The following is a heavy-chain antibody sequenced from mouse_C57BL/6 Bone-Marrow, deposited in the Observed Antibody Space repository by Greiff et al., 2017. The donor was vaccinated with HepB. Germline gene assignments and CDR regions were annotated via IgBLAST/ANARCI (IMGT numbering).Heavy chain of an antibody. Sequence: QVQLQQSGPELVKPGASVKISCKASGYAFSSSWMNWVKQRPGKGLEWIGRIYPGDGDTNYNGKFKGKATLTADKSSSTAYMQLSSLTSEDSAVYFCAAITTVGRRTYYAMDYWGQGTSVTVSS. CDR3: AAITTVGRRTYYAMDY. J-gene: IGHJ4*01. CDR1: GYAFSSSW. V-gene: IGHV1-82*01. CDR2: IYPGDGDT. D-gene: IGHD1-1*01.